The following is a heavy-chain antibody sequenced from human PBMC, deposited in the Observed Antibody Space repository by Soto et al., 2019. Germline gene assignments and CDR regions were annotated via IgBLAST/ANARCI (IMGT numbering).Heavy chain of an antibody. CDR1: GYTFTSYN. CDR3: FRGGFPDYGKEGRY. CDR2: IYASGGST. V-gene: IGHV1-46*01. D-gene: IGHD4-17*01. J-gene: IGHJ4*02. Sequence: QVQLMQSGAEVKKPGASVKVSCKASGYTFTSYNVHWLRQAPGQGLEWMGIIYASGGSTTYAQNFQGRRTATRDTSTSTVYMELSSLRSDDTAGYYCFRGGFPDYGKEGRYWGQGTLVTVSS.